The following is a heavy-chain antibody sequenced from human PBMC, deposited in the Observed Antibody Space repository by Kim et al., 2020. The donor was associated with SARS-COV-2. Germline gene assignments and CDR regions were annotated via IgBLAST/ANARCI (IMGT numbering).Heavy chain of an antibody. J-gene: IGHJ6*02. CDR2: IYYSGST. CDR1: GGSISSYY. CDR3: ARLVPYGGYYYYGMDV. Sequence: SETLSLTCTVSGGSISSYYWSWIRQPPGKGLEWIGYIYYSGSTNYNPSLKSRVTISVDTSKNQFSLKLSSVTAADTAVYYCARLVPYGGYYYYGMDVWGQGTTVTVSS. D-gene: IGHD4-17*01. V-gene: IGHV4-59*13.